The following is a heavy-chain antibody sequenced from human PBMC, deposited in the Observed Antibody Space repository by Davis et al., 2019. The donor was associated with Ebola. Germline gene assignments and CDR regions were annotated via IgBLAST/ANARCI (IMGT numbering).Heavy chain of an antibody. J-gene: IGHJ4*02. V-gene: IGHV3-74*01. CDR3: AKAIAVASYFDY. Sequence: PGGSLRLSCAASGFTFSSYWMHWVRQAPGKGLVWVSRINSDGSSTSYADSVKGRFTISRDNAKNTLYLQMNSLRAEDTAVYYCAKAIAVASYFDYWGQGTLVTVSS. CDR1: GFTFSSYW. CDR2: INSDGSST. D-gene: IGHD6-19*01.